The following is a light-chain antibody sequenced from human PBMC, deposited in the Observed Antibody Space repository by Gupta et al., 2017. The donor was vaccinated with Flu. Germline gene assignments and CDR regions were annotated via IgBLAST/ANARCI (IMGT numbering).Light chain of an antibody. J-gene: IGKJ4*01. V-gene: IGKV3-15*01. Sequence: IVLTQSPATLSVSPGERATLSCRASLSISTNLAWYQQKAGQAPRLLIYGESTRATGIPARFVGRGYGAKLTLTITSRQAQEFGVYCRTQHKNWPPINLGGGPRWRSN. CDR3: TQHKNWPPIN. CDR2: GES. CDR1: LSISTN.